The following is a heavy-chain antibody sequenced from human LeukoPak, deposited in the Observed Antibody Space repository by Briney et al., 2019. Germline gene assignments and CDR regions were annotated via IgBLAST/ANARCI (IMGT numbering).Heavy chain of an antibody. CDR3: ARDRLGYGGNSGYYYYYYMDV. CDR2: ISSSGSTI. J-gene: IGHJ6*03. CDR1: GFTFSSYA. Sequence: RSGGSLRLSCAASGFTFSSYAMSWVRQAPGKGLEWVSYISSSGSTIYYADSVKGRFTISRDNAKNSLYLQMNNLRAEDTAVYYCARDRLGYGGNSGYYYYYYMDVWGKGTTVTVSS. D-gene: IGHD4-23*01. V-gene: IGHV3-48*04.